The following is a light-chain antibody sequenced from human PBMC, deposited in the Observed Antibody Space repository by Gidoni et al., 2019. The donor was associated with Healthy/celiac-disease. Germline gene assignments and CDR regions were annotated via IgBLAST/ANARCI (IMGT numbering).Light chain of an antibody. V-gene: IGKV3-20*01. CDR1: QSVSSSY. Sequence: EIVLTQSPGTLSLSPGERATLSCRASQSVSSSYLAWYQQKPGQAPRLLIYGASSRATGIPDRFSGSGSGTDFTLTISRLEPEDFAVYYCPQYGSSLIMYTFXQXTKLEIK. CDR3: PQYGSSLIMYT. J-gene: IGKJ2*01. CDR2: GAS.